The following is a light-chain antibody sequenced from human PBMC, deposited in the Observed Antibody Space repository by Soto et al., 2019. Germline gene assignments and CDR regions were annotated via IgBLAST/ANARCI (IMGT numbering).Light chain of an antibody. CDR1: QSVSSN. CDR2: CAS. V-gene: IGKV3-15*01. J-gene: IGKJ4*01. CDR3: KQYNNWPPLT. Sequence: EIVMTQSPATLSVSPGERATLSCRASQSVSSNLAWYQQKPGQSPRLLIYCASTRATGIPARFSGSGSGTEFTLTISSLQSEDFAVYYCKQYNNWPPLTFGGGTKVEIK.